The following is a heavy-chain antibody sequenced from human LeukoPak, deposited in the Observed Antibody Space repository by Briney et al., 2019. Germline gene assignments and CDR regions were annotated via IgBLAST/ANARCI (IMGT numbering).Heavy chain of an antibody. J-gene: IGHJ6*03. Sequence: GGSLRLSCAASGFTFNFYAMSWVRQAPGKGLGWVSTISASGGSTYYADSVKGRFTIARDNSKNTLYMQMNSLRAEDTAVYYCAKGSGYEHSYYYYMDVWGKGTTVTISS. CDR2: ISASGGST. V-gene: IGHV3-23*01. D-gene: IGHD5-12*01. CDR3: AKGSGYEHSYYYYMDV. CDR1: GFTFNFYA.